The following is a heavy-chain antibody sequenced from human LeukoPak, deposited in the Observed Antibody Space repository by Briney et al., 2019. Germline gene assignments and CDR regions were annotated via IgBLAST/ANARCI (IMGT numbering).Heavy chain of an antibody. CDR1: GFALSRYW. CDR3: ARDPDSSGWSSMDY. V-gene: IGHV3-74*01. J-gene: IGHJ4*02. D-gene: IGHD6-19*01. Sequence: PVGSLRLSRAASGFALSRYWMHWVRQAPGKGLVWVSRINSDGSSTTYADSVRGRFTISRDNAKNTLYMQMNTLRAADTAVYYCARDPDSSGWSSMDYWGQGTLVTVSS. CDR2: INSDGSST.